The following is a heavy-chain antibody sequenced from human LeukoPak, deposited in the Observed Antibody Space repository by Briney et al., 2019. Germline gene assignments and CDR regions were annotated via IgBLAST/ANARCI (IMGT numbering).Heavy chain of an antibody. CDR1: GGSISSYY. Sequence: PSETLSLTCTVSGGSISSYYWSWIRQPAGKGLEWIGRIYTSGSTNYNPSLKSRVTISVDTSKNQFSLKLSSVTAADTAVYYCARRNYYGSGSYPTYYFDYWGQGTLVTVSS. V-gene: IGHV4-4*07. J-gene: IGHJ4*02. CDR3: ARRNYYGSGSYPTYYFDY. CDR2: IYTSGST. D-gene: IGHD3-10*01.